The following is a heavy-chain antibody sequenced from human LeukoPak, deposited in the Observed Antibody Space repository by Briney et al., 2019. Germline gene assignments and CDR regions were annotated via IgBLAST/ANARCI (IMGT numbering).Heavy chain of an antibody. V-gene: IGHV4-59*01. Sequence: SETLSLTCTVSGDSISSYYWSWIRQPPGKGLEWIGYIYYSGSTNYNPSLKSRVTISLDTSKNQFSLKLSSVTAADTAVYYCARASTIEEAFDIWGQGTMVTVSA. CDR1: GDSISSYY. CDR2: IYYSGST. J-gene: IGHJ3*02. CDR3: ARASTIEEAFDI.